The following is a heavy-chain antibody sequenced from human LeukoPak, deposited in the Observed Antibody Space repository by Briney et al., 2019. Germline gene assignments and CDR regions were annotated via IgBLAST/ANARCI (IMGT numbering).Heavy chain of an antibody. D-gene: IGHD3-9*01. CDR3: AKDDVPYFDWLAYFDY. V-gene: IGHV3-23*01. CDR1: GFTFSSYA. CDR2: ISGSGGST. J-gene: IGHJ4*02. Sequence: GGSLRLSCAASGFTFSSYAMSWVRQAPGKGLEWVSAISGSGGSTYYADSVKGRFTISRDNSKNTLYLQMNSLRAEDTAVYYCAKDDVPYFDWLAYFDYWGQGALVTVSS.